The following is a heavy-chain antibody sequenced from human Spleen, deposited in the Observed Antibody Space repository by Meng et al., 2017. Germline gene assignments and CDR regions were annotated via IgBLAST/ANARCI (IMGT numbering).Heavy chain of an antibody. CDR1: GYTFTNFG. CDR2: INAYNGDT. CDR3: AQGRYKSRS. Sequence: QAQLVQSGGEVKKPGASVKVSCKASGYTFTNFGITWVRQAPGQGLEWMGWINAYNGDTNYAQTLQGRVTMTTDTSTSTAYMELRSLRSDDTAVYYCAQGRYKSRSWGQGTLVTVSS. V-gene: IGHV1-18*01. D-gene: IGHD1-26*01. J-gene: IGHJ5*02.